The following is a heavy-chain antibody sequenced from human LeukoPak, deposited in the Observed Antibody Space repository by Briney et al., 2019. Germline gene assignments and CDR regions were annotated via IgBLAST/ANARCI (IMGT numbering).Heavy chain of an antibody. V-gene: IGHV4-59*01. D-gene: IGHD2-2*01. CDR3: ARYHCSGTSCLNFDY. Sequence: SETLSLTCTVSGGSISSYYWSWIRQPPGKGLEWIGYIYYSGSTKYNPSLKSRVTISADTSKNQFSLKLSSVTAADTAVYYCARYHCSGTSCLNFDYWGQGTLVTVSS. CDR1: GGSISSYY. CDR2: IYYSGST. J-gene: IGHJ4*02.